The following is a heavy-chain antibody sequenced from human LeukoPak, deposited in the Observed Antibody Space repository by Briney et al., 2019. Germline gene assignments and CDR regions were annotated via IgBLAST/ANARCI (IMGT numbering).Heavy chain of an antibody. Sequence: KPSETLSLTCTVSGGSISSGDYYWSWIRQHPGKGLEWIGYIYYSGSTYYNPSLKSRVTISLDTSKNQFSLKLSSVTAADTAVYYCAREQADGAHFDYWGQGTLVTVSS. V-gene: IGHV4-31*03. CDR3: AREQADGAHFDY. J-gene: IGHJ4*02. D-gene: IGHD4-17*01. CDR1: GGSISSGDYY. CDR2: IYYSGST.